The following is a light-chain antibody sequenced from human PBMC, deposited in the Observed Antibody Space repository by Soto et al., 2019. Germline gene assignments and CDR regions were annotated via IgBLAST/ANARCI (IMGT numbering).Light chain of an antibody. CDR2: KAS. CDR1: PSINSW. Sequence: DIQMTQSPSTLSASVGDRVTITCRASPSINSWLAWYQQKPGRAPKLLIYKASSLESGVPSRFSGSGSGTEFTLTISSLQPDDFATYYCQQYNGYSQTFGQGTKVDIK. J-gene: IGKJ1*01. V-gene: IGKV1-5*03. CDR3: QQYNGYSQT.